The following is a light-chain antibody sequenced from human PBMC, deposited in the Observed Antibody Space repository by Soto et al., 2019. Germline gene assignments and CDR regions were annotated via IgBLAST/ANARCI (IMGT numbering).Light chain of an antibody. J-gene: IGKJ4*01. CDR1: QSISTN. CDR3: QQYNNWPLT. CDR2: DAS. V-gene: IGKV3D-15*01. Sequence: ETVMTPTPATLSVSPGDRATLYCRASQSISTNLAWYQQKPGQAPRLLIYDASTRATGIPARFSGSGSGTEFTLTISSLLSEDFAVYSCQQYNNWPLTFGGGTKVDI.